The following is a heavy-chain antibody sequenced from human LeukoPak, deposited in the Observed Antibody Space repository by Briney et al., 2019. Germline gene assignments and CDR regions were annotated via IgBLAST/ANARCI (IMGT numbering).Heavy chain of an antibody. D-gene: IGHD6-13*01. J-gene: IGHJ4*02. CDR2: IIPIFGTA. CDR1: GGTFSSYA. V-gene: IGHV1-69*05. CDR3: ARAQDSSSLPLDY. Sequence: SVKVSCGASGGTFSSYAISWVRQAPGQGLEWMGRIIPIFGTANYAQKFQGRVTITTDESTSTAYMELSSLRSEDTAVYYCARAQDSSSLPLDYWGQGTLVTVSS.